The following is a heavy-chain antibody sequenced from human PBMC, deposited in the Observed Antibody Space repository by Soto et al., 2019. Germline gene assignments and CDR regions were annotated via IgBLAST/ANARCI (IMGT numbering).Heavy chain of an antibody. J-gene: IGHJ4*02. CDR3: ANDDIVGGTKTNY. D-gene: IGHD1-26*01. CDR1: GFTFGSYV. CDR2: ISRSGDNT. V-gene: IGHV3-23*01. Sequence: GGSLRLSCVVSGFTFGSYVMSWVRQVPGKGLEWVSAISRSGDNTYYADSVKGRFTISRDNSKNSLFLQMNSLRAEDTAVYYCANDDIVGGTKTNYWGQGTLVTVSS.